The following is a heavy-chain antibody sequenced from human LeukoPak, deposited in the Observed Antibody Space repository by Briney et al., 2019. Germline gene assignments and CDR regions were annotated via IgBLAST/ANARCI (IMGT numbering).Heavy chain of an antibody. D-gene: IGHD3-9*01. J-gene: IGHJ3*02. CDR1: GRPTSSYY. CDR3: ARRNVLTEGEAFDI. V-gene: IGHV4-59*08. CDR2: IYNSRST. Sequence: SETLSLTCTVSGRPTSSYYWAWIRQPPGEGREGIGYIYNSRSTNYNPSLNSRVTISADASKNQFSLKLNSVNAADTAVYYCARRNVLTEGEAFDIWGQGTMVTVSS.